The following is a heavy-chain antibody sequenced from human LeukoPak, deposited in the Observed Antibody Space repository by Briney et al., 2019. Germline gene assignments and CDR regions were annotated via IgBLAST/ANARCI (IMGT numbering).Heavy chain of an antibody. D-gene: IGHD3-9*01. J-gene: IGHJ4*02. CDR3: ATTPILTGIRNYFDY. CDR1: GYTLTELS. V-gene: IGHV1-24*01. Sequence: ASVKVSCKASGYTLTELSMHWVRQAPGKGLEWMGGFDPEDDETIYAQKFQGRIIMTEDTSADTAYMELSSLRSEDTAVYYCATTPILTGIRNYFDYWGQGTLVTVSS. CDR2: FDPEDDET.